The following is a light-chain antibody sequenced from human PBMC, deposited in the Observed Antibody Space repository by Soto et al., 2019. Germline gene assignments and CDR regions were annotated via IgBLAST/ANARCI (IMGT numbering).Light chain of an antibody. CDR3: QQYNNWPPIT. CDR1: QSVASN. J-gene: IGKJ1*01. V-gene: IGKV3-15*01. CDR2: GAS. Sequence: EVVMTQSPATLSVSPGERATLPCRASQSVASNLAWYQQKPGQPPRLLIYGASTRATGIPDRFSGTGFGTGFTLTISSLQSEDFAVYYCQQYNNWPPITFGPGTKVEIK.